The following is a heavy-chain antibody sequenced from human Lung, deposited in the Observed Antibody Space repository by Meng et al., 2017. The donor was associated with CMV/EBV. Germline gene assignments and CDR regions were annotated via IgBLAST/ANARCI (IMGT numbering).Heavy chain of an antibody. V-gene: IGHV3-30*02. CDR2: IRFDGTNK. CDR1: GFTFSSYA. CDR3: AKRGDSSGTYAMDV. D-gene: IGHD3-22*01. Sequence: GGSXRLSCAASGFTFSSYAMHWVRQAPGKGLEWVANIRFDGTNKYHADSVKGRFTISRDNSKNTLYLQMNSLRAEDTAVYYCAKRGDSSGTYAMDVWGKGTXVTVSS. J-gene: IGHJ6*04.